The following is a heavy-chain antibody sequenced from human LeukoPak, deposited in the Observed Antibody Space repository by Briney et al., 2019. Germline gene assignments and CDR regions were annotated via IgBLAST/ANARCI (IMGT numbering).Heavy chain of an antibody. CDR2: IKGDGSTT. J-gene: IGHJ4*02. V-gene: IGHV3-74*01. CDR3: ASWNYGFN. D-gene: IGHD3-3*01. CDR1: GFTFSSHW. Sequence: GGSLRLSCAASGFTFSSHWMHWVRQAPGEGLLWVSGIKGDGSTTIYADSVKGRFTISRDNAKNTLYLQMNSLRAEDTAVYYCASWNYGFNWGQGTLVTVSS.